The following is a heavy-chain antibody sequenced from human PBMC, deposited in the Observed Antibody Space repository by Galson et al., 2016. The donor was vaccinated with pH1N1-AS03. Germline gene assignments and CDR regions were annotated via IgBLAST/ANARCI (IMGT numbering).Heavy chain of an antibody. CDR3: TTKPVSAMDV. J-gene: IGHJ6*02. V-gene: IGHV3-15*01. CDR2: IKGKTDGGTV. Sequence: SLRLSCAASGFSFTNAWMRWVRQAPGKGLEWVGRIKGKTDGGTVDYAAPVKGRFTISRDDSETTLYLQMNSLKTEDTGVYYCTTKPVSAMDVWGQGTTVTVSS. CDR1: GFSFTNAW. D-gene: IGHD1-14*01.